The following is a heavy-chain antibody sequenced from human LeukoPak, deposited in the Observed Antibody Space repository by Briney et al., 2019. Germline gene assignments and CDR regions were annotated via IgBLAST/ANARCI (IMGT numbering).Heavy chain of an antibody. J-gene: IGHJ4*02. CDR3: SRPWDS. CDR2: IRNKANNYGT. CDR1: GFTFSGSG. V-gene: IGHV3-73*01. Sequence: GGSLRLSCAASGFTFSGSGIDWVRQASGKGLEWVGRIRNKANNYGTAYAVSVEGRFTISRDDSKNTAYLQMSSLKTEDTAVYYCSRPWDSWGQGTLVTVSS.